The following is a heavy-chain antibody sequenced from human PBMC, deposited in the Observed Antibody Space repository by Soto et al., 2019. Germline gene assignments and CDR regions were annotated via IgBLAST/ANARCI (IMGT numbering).Heavy chain of an antibody. V-gene: IGHV4-59*11. CDR2: IYYKGNT. CDR1: GGSISNHY. D-gene: IGHD1-7*01. J-gene: IGHJ4*02. Sequence: QVQLQESGPGLVKPSETLSLTCSVSGGSISNHYWSWIRQPPGKGLEWIGYIYYKGNTNYNPSLKSRVTPSGDTSRNQISRKLTTVTAADTAVYYCTRANWYSAYWDQVTLVNVAS. CDR3: TRANWYSAY.